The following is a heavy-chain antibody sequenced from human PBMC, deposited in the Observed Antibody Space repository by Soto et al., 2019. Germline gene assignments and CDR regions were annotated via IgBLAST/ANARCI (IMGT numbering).Heavy chain of an antibody. D-gene: IGHD2-15*01. CDR1: GGSISSGGYS. J-gene: IGHJ4*02. CDR3: ARRWGSAADY. CDR2: IYYSGST. V-gene: IGHV4-61*08. Sequence: PSETLSLTCAVSGGSISSGGYSWSWIRQPPGKGLEWIGYIYYSGSTNYNPSLKSRVTISVDTSKNQFSLKLSSVTAADTAVYYCARRWGSAADYWGQGTLVTVSS.